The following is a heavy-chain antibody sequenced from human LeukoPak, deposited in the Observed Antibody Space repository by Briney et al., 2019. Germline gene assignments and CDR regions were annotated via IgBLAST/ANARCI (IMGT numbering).Heavy chain of an antibody. CDR2: IRYDGSNK. CDR1: GFTFSSYG. CDR3: AKDLAARSARVVFLGYY. J-gene: IGHJ4*02. Sequence: GGSLRLSCAASGFTFSSYGMHWVRQAPGKGLEWVAFIRYDGSNKYYADSVKGRFTISRDNSKNTLYLQMNSLRAEDTAVYYCAKDLAARSARVVFLGYYWGQGTLVTVSS. D-gene: IGHD6-6*01. V-gene: IGHV3-30*02.